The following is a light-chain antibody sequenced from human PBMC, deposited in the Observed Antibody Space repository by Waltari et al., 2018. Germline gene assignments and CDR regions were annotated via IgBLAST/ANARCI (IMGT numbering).Light chain of an antibody. Sequence: DIQMTQSPSSLSASVVDRVTITCRASQRIRMFLNWYQQKPGKAPKLLIYTASSLESGVPSRFSASGSGTDFTLTISSLQSEDFATYYCQQSYSVPLTFGGGTKVEIK. CDR2: TAS. CDR1: QRIRMF. V-gene: IGKV1-39*01. J-gene: IGKJ4*01. CDR3: QQSYSVPLT.